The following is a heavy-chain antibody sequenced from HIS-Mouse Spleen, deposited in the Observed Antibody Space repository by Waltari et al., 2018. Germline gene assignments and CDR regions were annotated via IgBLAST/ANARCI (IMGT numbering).Heavy chain of an antibody. CDR1: VGSFSGYY. J-gene: IGHJ5*02. Sequence: QVQLQQWGAGLLKPSETLSLPCAVYVGSFSGYYWSWTRQPPGKGLEWIGEINHSGSTNYNPSLKSRVTISVDTSKNQFSLKLSSVTAADTAVYYCARGLPDIVVVPAAAVKGPWGQGTLVTVSS. CDR3: ARGLPDIVVVPAAAVKGP. CDR2: INHSGST. V-gene: IGHV4-34*01. D-gene: IGHD2-2*01.